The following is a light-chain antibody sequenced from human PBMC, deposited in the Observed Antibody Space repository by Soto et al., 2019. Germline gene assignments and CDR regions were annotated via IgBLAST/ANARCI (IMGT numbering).Light chain of an antibody. CDR2: AAS. J-gene: IGKJ4*01. CDR1: QGISSY. Sequence: AIRMTQSPSSFSASTGDRVTITCRASQGISSYLAWYQQKPGKAPKLLIYAASTLQSGVPPRFSGSGSGTDFTLTISCLQSEDFATYYCQQYYSYPFTFGGGTKVEIK. CDR3: QQYYSYPFT. V-gene: IGKV1-8*01.